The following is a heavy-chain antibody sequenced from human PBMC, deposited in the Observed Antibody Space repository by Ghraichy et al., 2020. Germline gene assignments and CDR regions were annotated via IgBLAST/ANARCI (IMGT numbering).Heavy chain of an antibody. CDR1: GFNFNNYG. V-gene: IGHV3-23*01. D-gene: IGHD3-10*01. Sequence: GGSLRLSCAASGFNFNNYGMSWVRQAPGKGLEWVAGISGRDSRTDYADSVKGRFTISRDNSKNTLYLQMNSLRAEETAIYYCAKDLAVRGEFGMDVWGQGTTVTVS. J-gene: IGHJ6*02. CDR3: AKDLAVRGEFGMDV. CDR2: ISGRDSRT.